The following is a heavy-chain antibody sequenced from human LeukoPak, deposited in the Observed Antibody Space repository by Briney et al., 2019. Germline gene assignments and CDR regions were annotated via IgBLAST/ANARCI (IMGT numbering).Heavy chain of an antibody. CDR3: AKGLRTGVGPYMGYHYYMDV. CDR1: GLTFSSYA. J-gene: IGHJ6*03. V-gene: IGHV3-23*01. D-gene: IGHD3-16*01. Sequence: GGSLRLSCAASGLTFSSYAMSWVRQAPGKGLEWVSTISGSGGSTYYADSVKGRFTISRDKSKNTLYLQMNSLRAEDTAVYYCAKGLRTGVGPYMGYHYYMDVWGKGATVTVSS. CDR2: ISGSGGST.